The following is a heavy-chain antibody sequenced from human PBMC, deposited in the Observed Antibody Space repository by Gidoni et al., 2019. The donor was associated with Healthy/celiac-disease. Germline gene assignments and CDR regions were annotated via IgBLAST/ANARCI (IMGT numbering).Heavy chain of an antibody. Sequence: EWIGYIYYSGSPSYNPSLKSRVTISVDTSKNQFSLKLSSVTAADTAVYYCARVWTATRGWFDPWGQGTLGTGAS. D-gene: IGHD2-21*02. CDR3: ARVWTATRGWFDP. J-gene: IGHJ5*02. CDR2: IYYSGSP. V-gene: IGHV4-31*02.